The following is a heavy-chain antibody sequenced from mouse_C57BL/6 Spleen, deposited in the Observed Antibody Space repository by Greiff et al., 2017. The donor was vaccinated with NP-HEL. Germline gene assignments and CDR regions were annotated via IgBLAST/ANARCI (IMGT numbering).Heavy chain of an antibody. CDR2: IYPGDGDT. V-gene: IGHV1-82*01. CDR3: ARRDYGSSYIAY. J-gene: IGHJ3*01. CDR1: GYAFSSSW. Sequence: VQLQQSGPELVKPGASVKISCKASGYAFSSSWMNWVKQRPGKGLEWIGRIYPGDGDTNYNGKFKGKATLTADKSSSTAYMQLSSLTSEDSAVYFCARRDYGSSYIAYWGQGTLVTVSA. D-gene: IGHD1-1*01.